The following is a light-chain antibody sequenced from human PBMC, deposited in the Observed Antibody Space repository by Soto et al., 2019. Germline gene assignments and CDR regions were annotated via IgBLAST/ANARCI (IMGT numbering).Light chain of an antibody. CDR3: RQYSKYPWT. J-gene: IGKJ1*01. CDR2: KAS. Sequence: DIQMTQSPSTLSASVGDRVTITCRASQSIDRWLAWYQQKPGKAPKLLMYKASILQSGLPFRFSGSGYGAEFTLNISSLQPDDVASYYCRQYSKYPWTFGQGTKVEI. CDR1: QSIDRW. V-gene: IGKV1-5*03.